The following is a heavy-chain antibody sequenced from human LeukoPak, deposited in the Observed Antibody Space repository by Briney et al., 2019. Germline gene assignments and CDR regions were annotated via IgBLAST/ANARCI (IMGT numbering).Heavy chain of an antibody. J-gene: IGHJ2*01. CDR3: ARAAYDYGDYGHWYFDL. D-gene: IGHD4-17*01. CDR1: GFTFSSYW. CDR2: INSDGSST. Sequence: GRSLRLSCAASGFTFSSYWMHWVRQAPGKGLVWVSRINSDGSSTSYADSVKGRFTISRDNAKNTLYLQMNSLRAEDTAVYYCARAAYDYGDYGHWYFDLWGRGTLVTVSS. V-gene: IGHV3-74*01.